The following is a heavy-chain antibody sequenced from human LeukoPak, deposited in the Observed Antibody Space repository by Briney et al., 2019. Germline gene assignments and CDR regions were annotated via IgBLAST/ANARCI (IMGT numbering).Heavy chain of an antibody. CDR1: GFTFSRYW. J-gene: IGHJ3*02. Sequence: GGSLRLSCAASGFTFSRYWMTWVRQAPGKGLEWVSLISGSGDSTDYADSVKGRFTISRDNSKNTLYLQINSLRADDTAVYYCAKRAVAGTGRGFDIWGQGTLVTASS. CDR2: ISGSGDST. CDR3: AKRAVAGTGRGFDI. V-gene: IGHV3-23*01. D-gene: IGHD6-19*01.